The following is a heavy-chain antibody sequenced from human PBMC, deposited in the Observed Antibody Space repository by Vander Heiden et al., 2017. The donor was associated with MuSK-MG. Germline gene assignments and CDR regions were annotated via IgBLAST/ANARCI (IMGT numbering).Heavy chain of an antibody. D-gene: IGHD5-18*01. CDR3: ATRRGYRYGSIDQ. CDR1: GGSISSNSYY. V-gene: IGHV4-39*01. J-gene: IGHJ4*02. CDR2: IYYSGSA. Sequence: QLQLQESGPGLVKPSETLSLTCTVSGGSISSNSYYWGWIRQPPGKGLEWIGSIYYSGSAYYKPALKSRVTISVDTSKNQCSLKMRSVTAADTAVYYSATRRGYRYGSIDQWCQGTMVTVFS.